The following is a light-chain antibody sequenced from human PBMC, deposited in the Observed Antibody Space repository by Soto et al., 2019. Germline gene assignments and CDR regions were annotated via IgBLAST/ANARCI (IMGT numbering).Light chain of an antibody. V-gene: IGKV1-39*01. CDR3: QQTYSAPFT. Sequence: DIQMTQSPYSLSAAVGDRVTIACRASQNINTYLNWYQQKPGKAPKLLIFDAASLQSGVPSRFSGGGSRTDFTLTITSLQPEDFATYYCQQTYSAPFTFGPGTKVDI. CDR1: QNINTY. J-gene: IGKJ3*01. CDR2: DAA.